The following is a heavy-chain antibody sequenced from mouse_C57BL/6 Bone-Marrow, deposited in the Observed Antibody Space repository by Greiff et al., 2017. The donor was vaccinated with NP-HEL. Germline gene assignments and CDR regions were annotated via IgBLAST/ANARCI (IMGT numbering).Heavy chain of an antibody. CDR3: ATYSNYAMDY. CDR2: IDPSDSYT. Sequence: QVQLQQPGAELVMPGASVKLSCKASGYTFTSYWMHWVKQRPGQGLEWIGEIDPSDSYTNYTQKFKGKSTLTVDKSSSTAYMQLSSLTSEDSAVYYCATYSNYAMDYWGQGTSVTVSS. V-gene: IGHV1-69*01. CDR1: GYTFTSYW. D-gene: IGHD2-5*01. J-gene: IGHJ4*01.